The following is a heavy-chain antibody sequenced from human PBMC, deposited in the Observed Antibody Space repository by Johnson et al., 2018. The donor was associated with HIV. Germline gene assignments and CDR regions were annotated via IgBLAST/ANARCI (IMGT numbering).Heavy chain of an antibody. CDR3: AKDMRYNWGSPFDI. CDR2: ISYDGSNK. Sequence: QVLLVESGGGVVQPGRSLRLSCAASGFAFSSYGMHWVRQAPGKGLEWVAIISYDGSNKYYADSVKGRFTISRDNSKNTLYLQMNSLRAEDTAVYYCAKDMRYNWGSPFDIWGHGTMVTVSS. J-gene: IGHJ3*02. CDR1: GFAFSSYG. V-gene: IGHV3-30*18. D-gene: IGHD1-20*01.